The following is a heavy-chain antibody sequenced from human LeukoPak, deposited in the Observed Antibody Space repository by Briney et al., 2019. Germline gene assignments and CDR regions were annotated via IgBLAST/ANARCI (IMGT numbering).Heavy chain of an antibody. V-gene: IGHV3-48*01. J-gene: IGHJ4*02. CDR3: AKDLRNSYDSSGYYSPFDY. Sequence: GGSLRLSCAASGFTFSSYWMSWVRQAPGKGLEWVSYISSSGSTIYYADSVKGRFTISRDNSKNTLYLQMNSLRAEDTAVYYCAKDLRNSYDSSGYYSPFDYWGQGTLVTVSS. CDR1: GFTFSSYW. D-gene: IGHD3-22*01. CDR2: ISSSGSTI.